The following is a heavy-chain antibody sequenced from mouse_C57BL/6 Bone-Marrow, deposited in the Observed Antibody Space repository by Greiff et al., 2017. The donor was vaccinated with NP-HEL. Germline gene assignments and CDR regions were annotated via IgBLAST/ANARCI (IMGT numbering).Heavy chain of an antibody. Sequence: EVKLQQSGPVLVKPGPSVKISCKASGFTFTDYYMHWVKQSHGKSLEWIGLVYPYNGGTSYNQKFKGKATLTVDTSSSTAYMELNSLTSEDSAVYYCARSLITTVYYYAMDYWGQGTSVTVSS. J-gene: IGHJ4*01. V-gene: IGHV1-36*01. CDR2: VYPYNGGT. D-gene: IGHD1-1*01. CDR3: ARSLITTVYYYAMDY. CDR1: GFTFTDYY.